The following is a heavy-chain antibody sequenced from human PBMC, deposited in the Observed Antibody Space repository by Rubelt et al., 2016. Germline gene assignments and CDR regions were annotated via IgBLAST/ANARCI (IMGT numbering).Heavy chain of an antibody. V-gene: IGHV4-39*07. Sequence: QLQLQESGPGLVKPSETLSLACTVSGGSISSSSYYWGWIRQPPGKGLEWIGSIYYSGSIYYNPSLKSRVTISVDTSKNQCSLKLSPVTAADTAVYYCAGEDCGDGFHVWGQGTVVTVSS. CDR3: AGEDCGDGFHV. CDR1: GGSISSSSYY. J-gene: IGHJ3*01. CDR2: IYYSGSI. D-gene: IGHD2-21*01.